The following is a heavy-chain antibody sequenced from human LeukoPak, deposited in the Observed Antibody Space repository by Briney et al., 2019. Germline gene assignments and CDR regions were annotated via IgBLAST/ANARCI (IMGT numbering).Heavy chain of an antibody. CDR2: ISFHVANE. Sequence: PGKSLRLSCTASGVNFSAYAMRWVRQAPGKGLDWVAVISFHVANEYYADSVKGRFTISRDNSNNTLYLQVNGVRVEDTAVYYCAKGRRGSSYVHYFDNWGQGTLVTVSS. V-gene: IGHV3-30*04. J-gene: IGHJ4*02. CDR1: GVNFSAYA. CDR3: AKGRRGSSYVHYFDN. D-gene: IGHD5-12*01.